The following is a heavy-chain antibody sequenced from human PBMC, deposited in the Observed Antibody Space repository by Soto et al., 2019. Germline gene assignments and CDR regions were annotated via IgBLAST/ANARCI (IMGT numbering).Heavy chain of an antibody. CDR1: GDSVSNNSVA. V-gene: IGHV6-1*01. J-gene: IGHJ4*02. Sequence: PSQTLSLTCAISGDSVSNNSVAWNWVRQSPSRGLEWLGRTYYRSKWHYDYAPSVRSRITINPDTSKNHFSLQLNSVSPEDADVYYCARTLRGRGVKYFDDWGQGTLVTVSS. D-gene: IGHD3-10*01. CDR3: ARTLRGRGVKYFDD. CDR2: TYYRSKWHY.